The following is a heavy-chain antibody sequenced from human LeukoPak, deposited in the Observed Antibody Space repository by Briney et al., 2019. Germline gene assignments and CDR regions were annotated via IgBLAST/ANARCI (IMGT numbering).Heavy chain of an antibody. Sequence: GGSLRLSCAASGFTFNDYAMHWVRQAPGKGLEWVSGISWSSGSIGYADSVKGRFTISRDNAKSSLYLQMNSLRVEDMALYYCAKDTVGATFAGVFDIWGRGTMVTVSS. CDR3: AKDTVGATFAGVFDI. CDR2: ISWSSGSI. CDR1: GFTFNDYA. D-gene: IGHD1-26*01. V-gene: IGHV3-9*03. J-gene: IGHJ3*02.